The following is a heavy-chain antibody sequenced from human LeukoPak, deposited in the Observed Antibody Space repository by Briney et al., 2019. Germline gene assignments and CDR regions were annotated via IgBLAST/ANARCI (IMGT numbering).Heavy chain of an antibody. V-gene: IGHV4-31*03. Sequence: PSETLSLTCTVSGGSISSGGYYWSWIRQHPGKGLEWIEYIYYSGSTYYNPSLKSRVTISVDTSKNQFSLKLSSVTAADTAVYYCASSRFGDSFDYWGQGTLVTVSS. CDR1: GGSISSGGYY. D-gene: IGHD3-10*01. CDR3: ASSRFGDSFDY. J-gene: IGHJ4*02. CDR2: IYYSGST.